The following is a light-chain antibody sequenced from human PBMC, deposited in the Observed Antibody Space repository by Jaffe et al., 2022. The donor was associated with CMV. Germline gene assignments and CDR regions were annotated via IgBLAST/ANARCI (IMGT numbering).Light chain of an antibody. V-gene: IGLV1-51*01. CDR1: ISNIGDNF. CDR3: ATWDSSLSEVV. Sequence: VLTQPPSVSAAPGQKVTISCSGTISNIGDNFVSWYQHFPGTAPRLLISENNERLSGVPDRFSGSKSATSATLAITGLQTGDEADYYCATWDSSLSEVVFGGGTKLTVL. CDR2: ENN. J-gene: IGLJ2*01.